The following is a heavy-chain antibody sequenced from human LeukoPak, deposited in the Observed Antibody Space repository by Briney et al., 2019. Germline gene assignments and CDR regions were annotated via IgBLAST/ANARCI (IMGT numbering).Heavy chain of an antibody. D-gene: IGHD4-17*01. Sequence: ASVNVSCKASGYTFTSYYMHWVRQAPGQGLEWMGIINPSGGSTSYAQKFQGRVTMTRDTSTSTVYMELSSLRSEDTAVYYCARDYGDGELDYWGQGTLVTVSS. CDR3: ARDYGDGELDY. CDR2: INPSGGST. V-gene: IGHV1-46*01. CDR1: GYTFTSYY. J-gene: IGHJ4*02.